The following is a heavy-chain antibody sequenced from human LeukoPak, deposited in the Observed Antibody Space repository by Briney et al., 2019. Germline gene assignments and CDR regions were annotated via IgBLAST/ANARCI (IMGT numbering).Heavy chain of an antibody. CDR2: VYYSGST. CDR3: ARGGGSGRGNWFDP. J-gene: IGHJ5*02. Sequence: PETLSLTCTVSGGSISPYYWSWIRQPPGKGLEWIGYVYYSGSTNYNPSLKSRVTISVDTSKSQFSLKLTSVTAADTAVYYCARGGGSGRGNWFDPWGQGSLVIVSS. CDR1: GGSISPYY. V-gene: IGHV4-59*01. D-gene: IGHD3-10*01.